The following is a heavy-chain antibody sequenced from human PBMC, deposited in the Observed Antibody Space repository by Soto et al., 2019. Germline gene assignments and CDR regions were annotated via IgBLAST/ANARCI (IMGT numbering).Heavy chain of an antibody. CDR1: GYFFNDYH. CDR3: ARDAGGSNIAEVLLEP. CDR2: INPKNGDT. D-gene: IGHD2-2*01. Sequence: ASVEVSCKTSGYFFNDYHMHWVRKAPGQGLEWMGWINPKNGDTNYAQKFQDRVTMTRDTSISTVYIELSRLTSDDTAVYYCARDAGGSNIAEVLLEPWRKGTLVTVSS. V-gene: IGHV1-2*02. J-gene: IGHJ1*01.